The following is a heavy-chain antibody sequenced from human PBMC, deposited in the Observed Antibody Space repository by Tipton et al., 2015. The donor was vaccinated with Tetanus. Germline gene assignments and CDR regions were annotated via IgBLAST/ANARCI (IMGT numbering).Heavy chain of an antibody. CDR3: VRVSSAWLQRDAFDI. Sequence: SLRPSCAASGFTFRRYDMHWVRQVTGKPLEWVAAIGAGGETYYLESVKGRFTISREDAKNSLFLQMNTLRAEDTALYYCVRVSSAWLQRDAFDIWGQGTTVTVSS. CDR2: IGAGGET. D-gene: IGHD6-19*01. V-gene: IGHV3-13*01. CDR1: GFTFRRYD. J-gene: IGHJ3*02.